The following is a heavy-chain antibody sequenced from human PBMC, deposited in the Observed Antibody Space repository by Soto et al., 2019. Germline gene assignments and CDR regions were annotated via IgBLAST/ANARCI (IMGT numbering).Heavy chain of an antibody. V-gene: IGHV3-30*18. CDR3: ANQFNDYGDPYYYYGMDV. Sequence: GGSLRLSCAASGFTFSSYGMHWVRQAPGKGLGWVAVISYDGSNKYYADSVKGRFTISRDNSKNTLYLQMNSLRAEDTAVYYCANQFNDYGDPYYYYGMDVWGQGTTVTVSS. D-gene: IGHD4-17*01. J-gene: IGHJ6*02. CDR1: GFTFSSYG. CDR2: ISYDGSNK.